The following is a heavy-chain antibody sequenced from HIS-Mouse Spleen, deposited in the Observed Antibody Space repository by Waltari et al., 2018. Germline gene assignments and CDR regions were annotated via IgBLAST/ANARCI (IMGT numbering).Heavy chain of an antibody. CDR1: GFTFSSYA. CDR2: ISYDGSNK. V-gene: IGHV3-30*04. J-gene: IGHJ3*02. CDR3: ASRHYYSYDAFDI. Sequence: QVQLVESGGGVVQPGRSLRLSCAASGFTFSSYAMHWVRQAPGKGLEWVAVISYDGSNKYYADSVKGRFTISRDNSKNTLYLQMNSLRAEDTAVYYCASRHYYSYDAFDIWGQGTMVTVSS. D-gene: IGHD4-4*01.